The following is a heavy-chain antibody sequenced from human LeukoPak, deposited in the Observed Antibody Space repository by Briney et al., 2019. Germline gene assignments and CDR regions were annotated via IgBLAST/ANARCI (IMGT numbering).Heavy chain of an antibody. CDR2: IYTGVST. CDR1: GFTVSSNY. CDR3: ARTLSGPDY. V-gene: IGHV3-53*01. Sequence: GGSLRLSCAASGFTVSSNYMSWVRQAPGKGLEWVSVIYTGVSTYYADSLKGGFTNSRDNSKNTLYLQMNSLRAEDTAVYYCARTLSGPDYWGQGTLVTVSS. J-gene: IGHJ4*02. D-gene: IGHD5/OR15-5a*01.